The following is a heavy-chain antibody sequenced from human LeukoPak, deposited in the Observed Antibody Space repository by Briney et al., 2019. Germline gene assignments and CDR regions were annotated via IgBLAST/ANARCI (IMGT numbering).Heavy chain of an antibody. CDR1: GFNFSESR. V-gene: IGHV3-7*04. Sequence: PGGSLRLSCVTSGFNFSESRMTWVRQAPGKGLQWVANVNRDGTEKHFLDSVEGRFTISRDNAKKSLYLQMSSLRPQDTAVYFCVRGDWYFESWGQGTLVTVSS. J-gene: IGHJ4*02. CDR2: VNRDGTEK. D-gene: IGHD2-21*01. CDR3: VRGDWYFES.